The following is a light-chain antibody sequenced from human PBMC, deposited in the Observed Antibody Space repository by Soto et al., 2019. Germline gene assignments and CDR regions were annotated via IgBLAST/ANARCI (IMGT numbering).Light chain of an antibody. Sequence: QSALTQPASVSGSLGQSITISCTGTTSDVGAYNYVSWYQQHPGKAPQLVIYDVTNRPSGVSNRFSGSKSGNTASLTISGLQAEDEADYYCSSYTSSSTLEFGGGTKLTVL. CDR2: DVT. J-gene: IGLJ3*02. CDR1: TSDVGAYNY. V-gene: IGLV2-14*03. CDR3: SSYTSSSTLE.